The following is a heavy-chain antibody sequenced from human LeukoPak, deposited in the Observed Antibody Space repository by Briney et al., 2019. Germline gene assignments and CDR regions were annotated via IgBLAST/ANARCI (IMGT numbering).Heavy chain of an antibody. CDR1: GFTFSIYA. CDR2: ISTTGGYT. D-gene: IGHD5-24*01. Sequence: GGSLRLSCAASGFTFSIYAMSWVRQAPGKGLEWVSAISTTGGYTEDADSVRGRFTISRDNSQNTLFLQMHSLRAEDTAVYYCAKKPATIKFPFDIWGQGTLVTVSP. CDR3: AKKPATIKFPFDI. J-gene: IGHJ4*02. V-gene: IGHV3-23*01.